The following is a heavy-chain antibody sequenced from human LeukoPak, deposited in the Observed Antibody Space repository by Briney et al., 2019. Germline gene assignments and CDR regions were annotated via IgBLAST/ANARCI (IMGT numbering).Heavy chain of an antibody. Sequence: APVKVSCKASGYTFTGYYMHWVRQAPGQGLEWMGWINPNSGGTNYAQKFQGWVTMTRDTSISTAYMELSRLRSDDTAVYYCAREEYSSGWYAYNWFDPWGQGTLVTVSS. CDR2: INPNSGGT. D-gene: IGHD6-19*01. V-gene: IGHV1-2*04. CDR3: AREEYSSGWYAYNWFDP. J-gene: IGHJ5*02. CDR1: GYTFTGYY.